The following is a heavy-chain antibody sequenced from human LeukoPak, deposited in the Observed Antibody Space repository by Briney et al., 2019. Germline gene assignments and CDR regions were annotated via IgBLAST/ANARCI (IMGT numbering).Heavy chain of an antibody. J-gene: IGHJ5*02. CDR3: ARSPYGDYGDNWFDP. V-gene: IGHV4-38-2*01. CDR1: GYSISSGYY. CDR2: ISHSGTT. Sequence: SETLSLTCGVSGYSISSGYYWGWIRQPPGKGLEWIGSISHSGTTYYNPSLKSRVTISVDTSKNQFPLKLSSVTAADTALYYCARSPYGDYGDNWFDPWGQGTLVTVSS. D-gene: IGHD4-17*01.